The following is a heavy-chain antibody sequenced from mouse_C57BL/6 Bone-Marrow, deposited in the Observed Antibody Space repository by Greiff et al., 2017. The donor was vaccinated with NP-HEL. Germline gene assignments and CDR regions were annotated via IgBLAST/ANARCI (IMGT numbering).Heavy chain of an antibody. D-gene: IGHD2-2*01. CDR1: GFTFSSYA. CDR3: ARDNLDGYDGFAY. V-gene: IGHV5-4*01. CDR2: ISDGGSYT. Sequence: EVKLEESGGGLVKPGGSLKLSCAASGFTFSSYAMSWVRQTPEKRLEWVATISDGGSYTYYPDNVKGRFTISRDNAKNNLYLQMSHLKSEDTAMYYCARDNLDGYDGFAYWGQGTLVTVSA. J-gene: IGHJ3*01.